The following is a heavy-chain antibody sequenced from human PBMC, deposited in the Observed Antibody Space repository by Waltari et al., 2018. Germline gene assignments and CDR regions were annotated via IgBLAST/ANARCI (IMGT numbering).Heavy chain of an antibody. D-gene: IGHD3-10*01. CDR2: VYITGRS. V-gene: IGHV4-61*02. Sequence: QVQLQESGPGLVQPSQTLSLTCTVSGGAITTGSYYWTWIRQSAGQGLEWIGRVYITGRSVSDPSLDSRVTISAATSTNQFSLTLSSVTAPDTAIYYCARGRGMTSMSHYAFDIWGQGTMVTVSS. CDR3: ARGRGMTSMSHYAFDI. J-gene: IGHJ3*02. CDR1: GGAITTGSYY.